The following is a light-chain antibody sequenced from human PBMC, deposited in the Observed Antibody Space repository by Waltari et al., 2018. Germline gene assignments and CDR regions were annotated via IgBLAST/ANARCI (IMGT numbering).Light chain of an antibody. CDR3: QHYVRLPAT. V-gene: IGKV3-20*01. Sequence: EIVLTQSPGILSLSPGEGFTLSCRASQSVGRSLAWYQQKPGQAPRLLIYGASSRATGIPDRCSGGGSGTDFSLTISRLEPEDFAVYYCQHYVRLPATFGQGTKVEIK. CDR1: QSVGRS. J-gene: IGKJ1*01. CDR2: GAS.